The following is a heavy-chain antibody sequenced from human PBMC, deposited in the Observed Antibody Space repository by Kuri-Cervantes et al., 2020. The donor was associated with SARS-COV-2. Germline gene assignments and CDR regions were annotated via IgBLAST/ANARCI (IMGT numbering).Heavy chain of an antibody. CDR2: IRSKANSYAT. CDR3: TGWRLSYCGCDCYSVEAY. Sequence: GGSLRLSCTASGFTFSNAWMSWVRQASGKGLEWVGRIRSKANSYATAYAASVKGRFTISRDDSKNTAYLQMNSLKTEDTAVYYCTGWRLSYCGCDCYSVEAYWGQGTLVTVSS. CDR1: GFTFSNAW. V-gene: IGHV3-73*01. J-gene: IGHJ4*02. D-gene: IGHD2-21*01.